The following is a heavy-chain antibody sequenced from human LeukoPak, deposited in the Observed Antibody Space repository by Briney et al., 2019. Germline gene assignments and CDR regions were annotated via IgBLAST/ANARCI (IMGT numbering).Heavy chain of an antibody. Sequence: SGPTLVKPTQTLTLTCTFSGFSLSTSAVGVGWIRQPPGKALEWLAVIYWDDDKRYSPSLKSRLTITKDTSKNQVVLTMTNMDPVDTATYYCAHRYYASGENYFDYWGQGTLVTVSS. V-gene: IGHV2-5*02. D-gene: IGHD3-22*01. CDR3: AHRYYASGENYFDY. CDR1: GFSLSTSAVG. CDR2: IYWDDDK. J-gene: IGHJ4*02.